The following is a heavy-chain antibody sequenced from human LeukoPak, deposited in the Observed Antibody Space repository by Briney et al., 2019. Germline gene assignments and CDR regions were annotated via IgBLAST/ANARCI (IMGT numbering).Heavy chain of an antibody. V-gene: IGHV3-21*01. D-gene: IGHD4-23*01. CDR3: ATPPSVTWFDP. J-gene: IGHJ5*02. Sequence: NPGGCLRLSCVASGFTFNSYTMNWVRQAPGRGLEWVSSISSGSHYIYYADSVRGRFTISRDNAENSLHLHMSSLRAEDTAVYYCATPPSVTWFDPWGQGTLVTVSS. CDR1: GFTFNSYT. CDR2: ISSGSHYI.